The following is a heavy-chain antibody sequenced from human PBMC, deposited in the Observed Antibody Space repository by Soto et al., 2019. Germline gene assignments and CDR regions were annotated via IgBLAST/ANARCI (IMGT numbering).Heavy chain of an antibody. J-gene: IGHJ3*02. V-gene: IGHV4-30-2*01. D-gene: IGHD6-6*01. CDR3: AWMSMSRRRWHAFYI. Sequence: PSETLSLTCAVSGGSISSGGYSWSWIRQPPGKGLEWIGYIYHSGSTYYNPSLKSRVTISVDRSKNQFPLKLSSVTAADAAVYYCAWMSMSRRRWHAFYIWGQGKMITF. CDR2: IYHSGST. CDR1: GGSISSGGYS.